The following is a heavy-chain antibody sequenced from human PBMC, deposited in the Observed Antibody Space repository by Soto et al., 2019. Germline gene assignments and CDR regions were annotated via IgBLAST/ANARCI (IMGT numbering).Heavy chain of an antibody. CDR3: ANDGRRDGYNFDY. J-gene: IGHJ4*02. V-gene: IGHV3-48*01. D-gene: IGHD5-12*01. CDR1: GFTFCGYS. Sequence: GGSLRLSCAASGFTFCGYSMNWVRQAPGKGLEWVAYISTYSTTIYYADSVKGRFTISRDNSKNTLYLQMNSLRAEDTAVYYCANDGRRDGYNFDYWGQGTLVTVSS. CDR2: ISTYSTTI.